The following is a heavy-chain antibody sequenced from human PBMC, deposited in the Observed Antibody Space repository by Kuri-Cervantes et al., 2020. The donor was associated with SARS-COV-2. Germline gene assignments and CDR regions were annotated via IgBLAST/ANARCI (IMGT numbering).Heavy chain of an antibody. D-gene: IGHD5-18*01. CDR3: AKESGYGNEYVDY. J-gene: IGHJ4*02. V-gene: IGHV3-21*04. CDR2: IFGSSRYI. Sequence: GGSLRPPFTASGFTFSSYTMHWVRQAPGKGLEWVSSIFGSSRYIYYADSVKGRFTISRDNSTNTLYLQMNSLRADETAVYYCAKESGYGNEYVDYWGQGTLVTVSS. CDR1: GFTFSSYT.